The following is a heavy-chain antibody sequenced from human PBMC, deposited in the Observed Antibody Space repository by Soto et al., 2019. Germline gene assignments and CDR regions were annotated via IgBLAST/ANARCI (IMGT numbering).Heavy chain of an antibody. V-gene: IGHV3-43D*04. CDR1: GFTFDDYA. J-gene: IGHJ4*02. Sequence: PGGSLRLSCAASGFTFDDYAMHWVRQAPGKGLEWVSLISWDGGRTYYADSVRGRFIVSRDSSKNSLYLQMSSLRVEDTALYYCAKDVCSGSTTGCYTGLDFWGQGALVTVSS. CDR2: ISWDGGRT. D-gene: IGHD2-2*02. CDR3: AKDVCSGSTTGCYTGLDF.